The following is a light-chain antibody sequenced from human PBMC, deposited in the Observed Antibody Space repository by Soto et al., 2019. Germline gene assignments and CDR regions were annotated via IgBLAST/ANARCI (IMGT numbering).Light chain of an antibody. V-gene: IGLV3-21*04. CDR2: YDS. CDR1: NIGSKS. Sequence: SYELTQPPSVSVAPGKTARITCGGNNIGSKSVHWYQQKPGQAAVLVIYYDSDRPSGIPERFSGSNSGNTATLTISRVEAGDEADYYCQVWDSSSDHRAVFGGGTKLTVL. J-gene: IGLJ2*01. CDR3: QVWDSSSDHRAV.